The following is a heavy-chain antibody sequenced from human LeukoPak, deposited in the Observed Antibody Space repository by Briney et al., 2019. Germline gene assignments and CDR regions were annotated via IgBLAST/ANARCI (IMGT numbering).Heavy chain of an antibody. Sequence: SGPLSLTCGVSGGSISSTNWWTWVRQPPGEGLEWIGEVHLSGRTNYNPSLESRVTMSVDMSENHISLKLTSVTAADTAVYYCAREGGPYRPLDYSGQGTLVTVSS. CDR3: AREGGPYRPLDY. V-gene: IGHV4-4*02. J-gene: IGHJ4*02. CDR1: GGSISSTNW. CDR2: VHLSGRT.